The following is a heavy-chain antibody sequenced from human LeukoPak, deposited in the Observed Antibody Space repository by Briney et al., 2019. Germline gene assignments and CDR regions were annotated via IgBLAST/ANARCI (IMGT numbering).Heavy chain of an antibody. Sequence: PGGSLRLSCAASGFTCSSYEMNWVRQAPGKGLEWVSYISSSGSTIYYADSVKGRFTISRDNAKNSLYLQMNSLRAEDTAVYYCARDRGSWLDSFDYWGQGTLVTVSS. CDR2: ISSSGSTI. V-gene: IGHV3-48*03. D-gene: IGHD6-19*01. CDR1: GFTCSSYE. J-gene: IGHJ4*02. CDR3: ARDRGSWLDSFDY.